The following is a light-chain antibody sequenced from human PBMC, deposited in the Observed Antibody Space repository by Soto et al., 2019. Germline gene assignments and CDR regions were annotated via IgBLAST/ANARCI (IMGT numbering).Light chain of an antibody. CDR2: GGS. J-gene: IGLJ2*01. V-gene: IGLV2-23*01. CDR1: SSDVGSYNL. CDR3: CSYAGSSGLV. Sequence: QAVVTQPASVSGSPGQSITISCIGISSDVGSYNLVSWYQQHPGKAPQVIIYGGSKRPSRVSSRFSGYTSANTAFLTVSGLQADDEGDYYCCSYAGSSGLVFGGGTKLTVL.